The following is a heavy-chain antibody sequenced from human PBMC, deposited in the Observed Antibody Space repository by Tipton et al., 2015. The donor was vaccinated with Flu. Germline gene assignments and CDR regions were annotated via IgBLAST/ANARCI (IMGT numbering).Heavy chain of an antibody. V-gene: IGHV4-59*01. CDR1: GGSISSYY. D-gene: IGHD3-16*01. CDR3: ARVEADYGFDP. J-gene: IGHJ5*02. Sequence: TLSLTCTVSGGSISSYYWSWIRQPPGKGLEWIGYIYYSGSTNYNPSLKSRVTISVDTSKNQFSLKLSSVTAADTAVYYCARVEADYGFDPWGQGTLVTVSS. CDR2: IYYSGST.